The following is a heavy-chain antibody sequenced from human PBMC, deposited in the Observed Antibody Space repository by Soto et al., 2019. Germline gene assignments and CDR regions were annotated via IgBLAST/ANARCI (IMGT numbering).Heavy chain of an antibody. Sequence: QVQLVESGGGVVQPGRSLRLSCAASGFTFNSYGMHWVRQAPGKGLEWVAIISYDGSNKYYADSVKGRFTISRDNSKNTLYLQMNSLGAEDTAVYYCVKSGSGSYLERGGFDYWGQGTLVTVSS. CDR3: VKSGSGSYLERGGFDY. V-gene: IGHV3-30*18. J-gene: IGHJ4*02. CDR2: ISYDGSNK. D-gene: IGHD1-26*01. CDR1: GFTFNSYG.